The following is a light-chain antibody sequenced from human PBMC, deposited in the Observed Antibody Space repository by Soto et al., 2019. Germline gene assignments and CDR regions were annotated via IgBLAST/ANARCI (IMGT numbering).Light chain of an antibody. CDR2: EVR. V-gene: IGLV2-14*01. CDR1: ISYIGGYDY. CDR3: CSYTRTSNHYF. J-gene: IGLJ1*01. Sequence: SALSLATSGSGSPGQSSPISFTGTISYIGGYDYVSWYQQRPGKAPKLMIYEVRYRPSGVSNRFYGSKSGKKASLTISGLQAEREAVYYCCSYTRTSNHYFFGSGTKVT.